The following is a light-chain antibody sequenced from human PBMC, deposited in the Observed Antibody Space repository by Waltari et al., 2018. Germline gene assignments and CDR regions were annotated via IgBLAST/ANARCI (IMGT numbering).Light chain of an antibody. J-gene: IGKJ1*01. CDR2: LGS. CDR3: MQALQTPWT. CDR1: QSLLHSDGYNY. V-gene: IGKV2-28*01. Sequence: DIVMTQSPLSLPVTPGEPASISCRSSQSLLHSDGYNYFDWYLQKSGQSPQLLIYLGSNRASGVPDRFSGSGSGTDFTLKISRVEAEDVGVYYCMQALQTPWTFGQGTKVEV.